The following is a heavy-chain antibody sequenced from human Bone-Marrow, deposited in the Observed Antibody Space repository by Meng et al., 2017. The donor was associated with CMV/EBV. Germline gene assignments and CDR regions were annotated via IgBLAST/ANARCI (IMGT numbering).Heavy chain of an antibody. CDR2: IIPIFGTA. D-gene: IGHD1-26*01. CDR3: ARGGGWPSVYYFDY. CDR1: GGTFSSYA. V-gene: IGHV1-69*05. Sequence: SVKVSCKASGGTFSSYAISWVRQAPGQGLEWMGGIIPIFGTANYAQKFQGRVTITTDESTSTAYMELSSLRSEDTAMYYCARGGGWPSVYYFDYWGQGTLVTVSS. J-gene: IGHJ4*02.